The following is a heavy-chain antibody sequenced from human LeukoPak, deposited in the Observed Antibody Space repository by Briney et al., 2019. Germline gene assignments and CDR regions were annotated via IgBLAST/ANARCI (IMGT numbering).Heavy chain of an antibody. Sequence: SETLSHTRTVSGGSISSYYWSWIRQPPGKGLEWIGYIYYNGNTNYNPSLKSRVTMSVDTSKNQFSLRLTSVTAADTAVYYCARHPYASPVPPPWGQGTLLTVSS. CDR3: ARHPYASPVPPP. V-gene: IGHV4-59*08. J-gene: IGHJ5*02. CDR1: GGSISSYY. CDR2: IYYNGNT. D-gene: IGHD2-2*01.